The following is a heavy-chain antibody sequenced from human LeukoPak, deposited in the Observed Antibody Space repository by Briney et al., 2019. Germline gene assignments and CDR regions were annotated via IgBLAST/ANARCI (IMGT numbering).Heavy chain of an antibody. CDR3: AKKASSSWHQLDS. D-gene: IGHD6-13*01. CDR1: GFTFSSSG. J-gene: IGHJ4*02. V-gene: IGHV3-23*01. Sequence: GGSLRLSCAASGFTFSSSGMSWVRQAPGKGLEWVSTFTATPSTYYADSVKGRFTISRDNSKSTLYLQMNSLRADDTAVYYCAKKASSSWHQLDSWGPGSLVTVSS. CDR2: FTATPST.